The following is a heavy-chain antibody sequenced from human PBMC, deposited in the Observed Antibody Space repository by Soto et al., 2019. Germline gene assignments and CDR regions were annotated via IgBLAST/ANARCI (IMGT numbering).Heavy chain of an antibody. V-gene: IGHV4-39*01. CDR3: ARYYDTSNRPYFHH. CDR2: IYDSGAT. Sequence: SETLSLTCTVSGGSISSSSYYWGWTRQPPGKGLEWIGSIYDSGATYYNPSLKSRLTISVYTSKNQFSLRLSSVTAADTAMYYCARYYDTSNRPYFHHWGQGTRVTVSS. CDR1: GGSISSSSYY. D-gene: IGHD3-22*01. J-gene: IGHJ1*01.